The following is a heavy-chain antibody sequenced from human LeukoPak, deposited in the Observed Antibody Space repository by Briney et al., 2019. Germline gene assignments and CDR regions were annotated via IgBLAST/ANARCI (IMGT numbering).Heavy chain of an antibody. CDR1: GGSISSSSYY. Sequence: SETLSLTCTVSGGSISSSSYYWGWIRQPPGKGLERIGSIYYSGSTYYNPSLKSRVTISVDTSKNQFSLKLSSVTAADTAVYYCARHLPGIAAAAPNWFDPWGQGTLVTVSS. D-gene: IGHD6-13*01. V-gene: IGHV4-39*01. CDR2: IYYSGST. J-gene: IGHJ5*02. CDR3: ARHLPGIAAAAPNWFDP.